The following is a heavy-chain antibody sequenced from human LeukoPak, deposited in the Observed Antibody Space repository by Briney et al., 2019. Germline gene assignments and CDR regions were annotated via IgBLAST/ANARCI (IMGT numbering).Heavy chain of an antibody. CDR3: ARKEYSYGYTLRY. V-gene: IGHV4-34*01. D-gene: IGHD5-18*01. Sequence: SETLSLTCAVYGGSFNGYYWSWIRQPPGKGLEWIGEINHSGSTNYNPSLKSRVTISVDTSKNQFSLKLSSVTAADTAVYYCARKEYSYGYTLRYWGQGTLVTVSS. J-gene: IGHJ4*02. CDR1: GGSFNGYY. CDR2: INHSGST.